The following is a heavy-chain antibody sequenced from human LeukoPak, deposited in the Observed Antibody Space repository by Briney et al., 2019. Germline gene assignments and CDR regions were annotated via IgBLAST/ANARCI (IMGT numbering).Heavy chain of an antibody. V-gene: IGHV1-69*11. CDR1: GGTFSSYA. J-gene: IGHJ6*03. Sequence: ASVKVSCKASGGTFSSYAISWVRQAPGQGLEWMGRIIPILGTANYAQKFQGRVTITTDESTSTAYMELSSLRSEDTAVYYCASIGMVGYYMDVWGKGTTVTVSS. CDR2: IIPILGTA. D-gene: IGHD1-26*01. CDR3: ASIGMVGYYMDV.